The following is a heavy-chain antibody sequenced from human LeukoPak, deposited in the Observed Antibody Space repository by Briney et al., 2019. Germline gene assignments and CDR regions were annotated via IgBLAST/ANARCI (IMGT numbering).Heavy chain of an antibody. CDR2: TYYRSTWYN. V-gene: IGHV6-1*01. J-gene: IGHJ5*02. Sequence: SQTLLLTCAISGDNVSSNSVTWNWIRQSPSRGLEWLGRTYYRSTWYNDYAVSVRGQITVNPDTSKNQFSLHLNSVTPEDTAVYYCARRLTQYDCFDPWGQGILVTVSS. CDR1: GDNVSSNSVT. CDR3: ARRLTQYDCFDP. D-gene: IGHD2-2*01.